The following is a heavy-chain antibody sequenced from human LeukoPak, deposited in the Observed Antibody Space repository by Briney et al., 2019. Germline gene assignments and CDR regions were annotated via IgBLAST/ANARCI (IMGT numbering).Heavy chain of an antibody. CDR2: ISSTGSTK. Sequence: GGSLRLSCAASGFTFSRYRMNWVRQAPGKGLEWLSYISSTGSTKYYADSVKGRFTISRDNAKNSLYLQMNSLRAEDTAVYYCARIFSGGPTGHAFDIWGQGTMVTVSS. CDR3: ARIFSGGPTGHAFDI. J-gene: IGHJ3*02. CDR1: GFTFSRYR. D-gene: IGHD2-15*01. V-gene: IGHV3-48*03.